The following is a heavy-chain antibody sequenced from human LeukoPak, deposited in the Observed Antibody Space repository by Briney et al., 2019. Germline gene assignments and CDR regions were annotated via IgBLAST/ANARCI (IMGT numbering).Heavy chain of an antibody. J-gene: IGHJ4*02. D-gene: IGHD1-26*01. V-gene: IGHV3-23*01. CDR2: ISGSGGST. CDR3: AKDRVRQGQWELLPRPYYFDY. Sequence: GGSLRLSCAASGFTFSSYAMSWVRQAPGKGLEWVSAISGSGGSTYYADSVKGRFTISRDNSKNTLYLQMNSLRAEDTAVYYCAKDRVRQGQWELLPRPYYFDYWGQGTLVTVSS. CDR1: GFTFSSYA.